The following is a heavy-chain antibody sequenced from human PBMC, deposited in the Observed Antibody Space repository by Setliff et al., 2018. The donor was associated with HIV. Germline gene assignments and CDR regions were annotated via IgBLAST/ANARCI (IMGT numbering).Heavy chain of an antibody. CDR3: ARQDHSSVNSGSLYAFDV. J-gene: IGHJ3*01. CDR2: VIPNSGKT. Sequence: GASVKVSCKASGFSFDDYYIHWVRQAPGQGLEWMGCVIPNSGKTYYAQEFQGRVTMTSDTSIYTVYMELTGLTSDDTAVYYCARQDHSSVNSGSLYAFDVWGQGTMVTVSS. V-gene: IGHV1-2*02. D-gene: IGHD3-22*01. CDR1: GFSFDDYY.